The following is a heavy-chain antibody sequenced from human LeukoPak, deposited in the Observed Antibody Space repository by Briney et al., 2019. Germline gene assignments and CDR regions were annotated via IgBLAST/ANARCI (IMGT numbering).Heavy chain of an antibody. CDR1: GGTFISYV. D-gene: IGHD6-19*01. CDR2: IIPFFGTA. CDR3: ARAPYSSGGSTNYYYYYYMDV. J-gene: IGHJ6*03. Sequence: GASVKVSCKASGGTFISYVINWVRQAPGQGLEWMGGIIPFFGTANYAQKFQGRVTITADESTSTAYMELSSLGSEDTAVYYCARAPYSSGGSTNYYYYYYMDVWGRGTTVTVSS. V-gene: IGHV1-69*13.